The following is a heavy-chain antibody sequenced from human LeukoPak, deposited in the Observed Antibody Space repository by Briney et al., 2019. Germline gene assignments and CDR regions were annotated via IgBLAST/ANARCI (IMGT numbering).Heavy chain of an antibody. CDR3: ARESVVTAIHDAFDI. J-gene: IGHJ3*02. Sequence: ETGGSLRLSCAAAGFTFSSYEMNWVRQARGKGLEWVSYISSSGSTIYYADSVKGRFTISRENAKKSLYLQMNSLRAEDTAVYYCARESVVTAIHDAFDIWGQGTMVTVSS. V-gene: IGHV3-48*03. CDR1: GFTFSSYE. D-gene: IGHD2-21*02. CDR2: ISSSGSTI.